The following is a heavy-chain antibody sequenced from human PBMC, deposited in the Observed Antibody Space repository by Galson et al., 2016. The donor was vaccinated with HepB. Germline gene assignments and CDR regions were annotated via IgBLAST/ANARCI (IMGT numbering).Heavy chain of an antibody. CDR2: INPNTDGT. V-gene: IGHV1-2*02. Sequence: SVKVSCKASGYTFTGYYMHWVRQAPGQGLEWMGWINPNTDGTNYAQKFQGRVTMTRDTSISTAYMVLSRLRSDDTAVYYCAREYYGSGSYYNVPWWIREYYGLDVWGKGTTVTVSS. CDR3: AREYYGSGSYYNVPWWIREYYGLDV. D-gene: IGHD3-10*01. J-gene: IGHJ6*04. CDR1: GYTFTGYY.